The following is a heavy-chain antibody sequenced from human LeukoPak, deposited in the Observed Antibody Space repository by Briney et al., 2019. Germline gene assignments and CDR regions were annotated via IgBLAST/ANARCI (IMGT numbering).Heavy chain of an antibody. CDR3: ERCGINYYYMDV. Sequence: SVKVSCKASGGTFSSYAISWVRQAPGQGLEWMGGIIPIFGTANYAQKFQGRVTITTDESTSTAYMELSSLRSEDTAVYYCERCGINYYYMDVWGKGTTVTVSS. D-gene: IGHD1-26*01. J-gene: IGHJ6*03. V-gene: IGHV1-69*05. CDR2: IIPIFGTA. CDR1: GGTFSSYA.